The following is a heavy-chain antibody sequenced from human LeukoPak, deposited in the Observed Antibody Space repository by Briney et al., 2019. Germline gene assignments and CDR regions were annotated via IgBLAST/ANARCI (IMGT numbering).Heavy chain of an antibody. D-gene: IGHD2-2*01. Sequence: SETLSLTCTVSGGSISSYYWSWIRQPAGEGLEWIGRIYTSGSTNYNPSLKSRVTISVDTSKNQFSLKLSSVTAADTAVYYCARDHTLGYCSSTSCYGGWFDPWGQGTLVTVSS. J-gene: IGHJ5*02. CDR2: IYTSGST. CDR3: ARDHTLGYCSSTSCYGGWFDP. V-gene: IGHV4-4*07. CDR1: GGSISSYY.